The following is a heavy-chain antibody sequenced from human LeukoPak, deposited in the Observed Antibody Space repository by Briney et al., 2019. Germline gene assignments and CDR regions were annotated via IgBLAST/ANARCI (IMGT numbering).Heavy chain of an antibody. V-gene: IGHV4-59*11. CDR3: AREAGRRIAAAGKGYYGMDV. D-gene: IGHD6-13*01. CDR1: GGSISSHY. CDR2: IYYSGST. J-gene: IGHJ6*02. Sequence: SETLSLTCTVSGGSISSHYWSWIRQPPGKGLEWIGYIYYSGSTNYNPSLKSRVTISVDTSKNQFSLKLSSVTAADTAVYYCAREAGRRIAAAGKGYYGMDVWGQGTTVTVSS.